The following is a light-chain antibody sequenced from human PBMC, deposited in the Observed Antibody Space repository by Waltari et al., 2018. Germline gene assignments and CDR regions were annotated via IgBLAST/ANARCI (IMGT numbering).Light chain of an antibody. CDR1: SSDIGAYNA. Sequence: QSALTQPASVSGSPGQSITISCTGTSSDIGAYNAVSWYQQHPGKAPTVVIYDVHNRPSGVSNRFSGSMSGNTAYLTISGLQTEDEADYYCSSKTTRDTRLFGGGTKLTVL. J-gene: IGLJ3*02. V-gene: IGLV2-14*03. CDR3: SSKTTRDTRL. CDR2: DVH.